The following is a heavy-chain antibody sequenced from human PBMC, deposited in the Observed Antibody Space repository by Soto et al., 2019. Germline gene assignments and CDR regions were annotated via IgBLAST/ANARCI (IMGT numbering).Heavy chain of an antibody. D-gene: IGHD2-15*01. CDR2: IKRKIDGEAT. Sequence: ESGGGLVKPGGSLRLSCAASGFSFRNAWMNWVRQAPGKGLEWVGRIKRKIDGEATDYAGPVKGRFTVFRDDSKSALYLQMNSLKGDDKAVYYCTTGSVEGVWGQGTKVTVS. CDR3: TTGSVEGV. V-gene: IGHV3-15*07. CDR1: GFSFRNAW. J-gene: IGHJ6*02.